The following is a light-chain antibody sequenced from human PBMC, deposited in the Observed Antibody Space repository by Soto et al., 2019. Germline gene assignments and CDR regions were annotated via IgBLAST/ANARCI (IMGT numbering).Light chain of an antibody. Sequence: EIMMTQSPATLSVSPGERATLSCRASQSVSNNLAWYQQKPGQTPRLLIYGASTRATGIPARFSGSGSGTEFTLTISSLQSEDFAVYYCQQYNNWPPLTFGGGTKVEI. CDR1: QSVSNN. CDR3: QQYNNWPPLT. J-gene: IGKJ4*01. V-gene: IGKV3-15*01. CDR2: GAS.